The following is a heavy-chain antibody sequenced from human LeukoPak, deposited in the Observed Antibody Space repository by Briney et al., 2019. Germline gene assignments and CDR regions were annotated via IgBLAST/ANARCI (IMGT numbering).Heavy chain of an antibody. CDR2: ISSSSSTM. Sequence: PGGSLRLSCAASGFTFSSYSMNWVRQAPGKGLEWVSYISSSSSTMYYADSVKGRLSISRDNAKNSLYLQMNSLRAEDTAVYYCARDHHRRLYDSQARDTFDIWGQGTMVTVSS. V-gene: IGHV3-48*01. J-gene: IGHJ3*02. CDR3: ARDHHRRLYDSQARDTFDI. D-gene: IGHD3-22*01. CDR1: GFTFSSYS.